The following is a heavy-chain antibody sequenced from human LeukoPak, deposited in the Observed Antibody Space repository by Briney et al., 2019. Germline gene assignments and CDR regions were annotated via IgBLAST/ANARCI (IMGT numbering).Heavy chain of an antibody. CDR1: GCTFSSYG. CDR3: PKGGVVRDGSRLYLVY. D-gene: IGHD5-24*01. Sequence: GWSLTLSCPASGCTFSSYGMHWLGQAPGKGLDWVASINGCDYSTYYADSVKDRFTNSRDNSKNTLFLQMSSLRAEEAAVYYCPKGGVVRDGSRLYLVYWPQGTLVTVSS. CDR2: INGCDYST. V-gene: IGHV3-23*01. J-gene: IGHJ4*02.